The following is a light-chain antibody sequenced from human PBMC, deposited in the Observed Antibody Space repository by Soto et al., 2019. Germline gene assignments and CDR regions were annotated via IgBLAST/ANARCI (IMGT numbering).Light chain of an antibody. CDR1: QGISSY. Sequence: AIRMTQSPSSFSASTGDRVTITCRASQGISSYLAWYQQKPGKAPKLLIYAASTLQSGVPSRFSGSGSGTDFTLXIXXXXSEXXXXXXXXXXYSYPRTFGQGTKVEIK. V-gene: IGKV1-8*01. CDR2: AAS. CDR3: XXXYSYPRT. J-gene: IGKJ1*01.